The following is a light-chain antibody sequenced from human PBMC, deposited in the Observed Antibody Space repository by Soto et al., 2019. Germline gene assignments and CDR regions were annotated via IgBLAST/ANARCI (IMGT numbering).Light chain of an antibody. Sequence: SVLTQPASVSVSPGQSVTISCTGSSSDVGAYNYVAWYQQRPGKAPKLMISDVNKRPSGVPDRFSGSKSGNTASLTVSGIKAADEADYYCSSYAGSNIYVLGAGTKVTV. V-gene: IGLV2-8*01. J-gene: IGLJ1*01. CDR2: DVN. CDR1: SSDVGAYNY. CDR3: SSYAGSNIYV.